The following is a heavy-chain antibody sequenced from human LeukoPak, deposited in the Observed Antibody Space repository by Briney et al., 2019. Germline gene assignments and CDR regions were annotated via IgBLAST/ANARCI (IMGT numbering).Heavy chain of an antibody. D-gene: IGHD5-18*01. CDR2: INRDGSEK. CDR1: RFTFTSYW. CDR3: ARRDTVMVGFEY. J-gene: IGHJ4*02. V-gene: IGHV3-7*01. Sequence: PGGSLRLYGAASRFTFTSYWMSWLRQAPGQGLEWVANINRDGSEKYYVDSVKGRFTISRDNAKNSLYLQMNGLRGEDTAVYYCARRDTVMVGFEYWGQGTLVTVSS.